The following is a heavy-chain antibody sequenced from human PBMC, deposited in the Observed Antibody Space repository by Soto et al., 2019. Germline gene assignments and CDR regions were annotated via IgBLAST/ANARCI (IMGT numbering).Heavy chain of an antibody. CDR2: INHSGST. V-gene: IGHV4-34*01. CDR3: ARGLSGSGSYYGGDY. Sequence: SETLSLTCAVYGGSFSGYYWSWIRQPPGKGLEWIGEINHSGSTNYNPSLKSRVTISVDTSKNQFSLKLRSVTAADTAVYYCARGLSGSGSYYGGDYWGQGTLVTVSS. CDR1: GGSFSGYY. J-gene: IGHJ4*02. D-gene: IGHD3-10*01.